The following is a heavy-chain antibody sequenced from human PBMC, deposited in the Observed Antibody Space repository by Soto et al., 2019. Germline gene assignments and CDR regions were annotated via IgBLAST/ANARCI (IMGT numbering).Heavy chain of an antibody. J-gene: IGHJ4*02. Sequence: QVQLVESGGGVVQPGRSLRLSCAVSGFIFSSYGMHWVRQAPGKGLEWVAVISYEGSHTYYADSVKGRFTITRDNSKNTLYLKMNSLRPEDTAVYYCAKEVHCGGGSCSWSEGFDYWGQGTLLTVSS. CDR3: AKEVHCGGGSCSWSEGFDY. V-gene: IGHV3-30*18. CDR1: GFIFSSYG. D-gene: IGHD2-15*01. CDR2: ISYEGSHT.